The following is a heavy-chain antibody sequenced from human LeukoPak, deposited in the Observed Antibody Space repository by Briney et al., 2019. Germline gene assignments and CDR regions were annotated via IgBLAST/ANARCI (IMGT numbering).Heavy chain of an antibody. CDR1: GFTFSTYA. CDR3: ARAGVISGWDS. D-gene: IGHD3-3*02. Sequence: GGSLRLSCAASGFTFSTYAIHWVRQAPGKGLEWLSALGGEQSGSWTKSADSVKGRFTISRDNSENTLYMQMDSLTVEDTAVYYCARAGVISGWDSWGQGVLVTVSS. J-gene: IGHJ4*02. V-gene: IGHV3-23*01. CDR2: LGGEQSGSWT.